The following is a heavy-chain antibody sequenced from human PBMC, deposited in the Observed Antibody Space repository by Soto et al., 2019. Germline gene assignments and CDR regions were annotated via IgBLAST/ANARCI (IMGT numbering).Heavy chain of an antibody. D-gene: IGHD3-16*01. CDR2: ISYDGSNK. V-gene: IGHV3-30-3*01. J-gene: IGHJ4*02. CDR3: AREGDVSYYFDY. Sequence: GGSLRLSCAASGFTFSSYAMHWVRQAPGKGLEWVAVISYDGSNKYYADSVKGRFTISRDNSKNTLYLQMNSLRAEDTAVYYCAREGDVSYYFDYWGQGTLVTVSS. CDR1: GFTFSSYA.